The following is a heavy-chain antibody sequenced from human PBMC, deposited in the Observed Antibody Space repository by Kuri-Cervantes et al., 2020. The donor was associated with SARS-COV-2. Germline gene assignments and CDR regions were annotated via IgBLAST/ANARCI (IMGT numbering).Heavy chain of an antibody. CDR3: ARGGGTYYGFWSGYYY. V-gene: IGHV1-69*13. Sequence: SVKVSCKASGGTFSSYAISWVRQAPGQGLEWMGGIIPIFGTANYAQKFQGRVTITADESTSTAYMELSSLRSEDTAVYYCARGGGTYYGFWSGYYYWGQGTLVTVSS. CDR2: IIPIFGTA. J-gene: IGHJ4*02. CDR1: GGTFSSYA. D-gene: IGHD3-3*01.